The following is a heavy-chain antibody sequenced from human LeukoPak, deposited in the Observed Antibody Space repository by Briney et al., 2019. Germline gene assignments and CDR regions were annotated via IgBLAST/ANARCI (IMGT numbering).Heavy chain of an antibody. CDR1: GGSIASGGYF. Sequence: SETLSLTCTVSGGSIASGGYFWSWIRQHPGKGLEWIGYMHYSESANYNPSLKSRVTISVDTSKNQISLRVNSVTAADTAGYYCARERGRLFDYWGQGSLVTVSS. J-gene: IGHJ4*02. V-gene: IGHV4-31*03. CDR3: ARERGRLFDY. D-gene: IGHD6-25*01. CDR2: MHYSESA.